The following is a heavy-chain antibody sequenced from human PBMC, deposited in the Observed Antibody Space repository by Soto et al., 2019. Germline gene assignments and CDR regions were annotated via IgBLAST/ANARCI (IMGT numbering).Heavy chain of an antibody. J-gene: IGHJ4*02. Sequence: ASVKVSCKASGYTFTSYDINWVRQATGQRLEWMGWMNPNSGNTGYAQKFQGRVTMTRNTSISTAYMELSSLRSEDTAVYYCARAVRYCSGGSCPRYYFDYWGQGTLVTVSS. D-gene: IGHD2-15*01. CDR2: MNPNSGNT. CDR1: GYTFTSYD. V-gene: IGHV1-8*01. CDR3: ARAVRYCSGGSCPRYYFDY.